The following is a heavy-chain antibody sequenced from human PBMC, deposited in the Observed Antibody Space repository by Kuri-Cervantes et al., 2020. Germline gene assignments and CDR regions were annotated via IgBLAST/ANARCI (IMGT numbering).Heavy chain of an antibody. D-gene: IGHD3-9*01. CDR3: AKDSLDYDILTGFGIWFDP. Sequence: GGSLRLSCAASGFTFSSYSMNWVRQAPGKGLEWVSSISSSSSYIYYADSVKGRFTISRDNSKNTLYLQMNSLRAEDTAVYYCAKDSLDYDILTGFGIWFDPWGQGTLVTVS. J-gene: IGHJ5*02. CDR2: ISSSSSYI. CDR1: GFTFSSYS. V-gene: IGHV3-21*04.